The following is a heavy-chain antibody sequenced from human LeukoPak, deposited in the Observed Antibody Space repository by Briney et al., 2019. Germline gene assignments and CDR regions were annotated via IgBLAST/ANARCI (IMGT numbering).Heavy chain of an antibody. V-gene: IGHV4-59*08. D-gene: IGHD1-14*01. CDR1: GGSISSYY. CDR2: IYYSGST. J-gene: IGHJ3*02. CDR3: ASQAGGTAAFDI. Sequence: PSETLSLTCTVSGGSISSYYWSWIRQPPGKGREGGAYIYYSGSTNYNPSLKSRVTISVDTSTDQFSLKLRSVPAADTAVYYCASQAGGTAAFDIWGQGTMVTVSS.